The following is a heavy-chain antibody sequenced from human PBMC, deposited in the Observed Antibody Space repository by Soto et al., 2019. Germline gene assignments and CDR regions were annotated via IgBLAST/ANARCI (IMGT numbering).Heavy chain of an antibody. V-gene: IGHV3-7*01. D-gene: IGHD3-10*01. CDR2: IKQDGSEK. Sequence: GGSLRLSCAASGFTFSSYWMSWVRQAPGKGLEWVANIKQDGSEKYYVDSVKGRFTISRDNAKNSLYLQMNSLRAEDTAVYYCARDGWGGSVSYYFDYWGQGTLVTVSS. CDR3: ARDGWGGSVSYYFDY. J-gene: IGHJ4*02. CDR1: GFTFSSYW.